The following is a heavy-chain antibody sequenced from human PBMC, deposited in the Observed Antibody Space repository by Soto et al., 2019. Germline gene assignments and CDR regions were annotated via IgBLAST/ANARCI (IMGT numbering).Heavy chain of an antibody. V-gene: IGHV4-30-4*01. CDR3: ARDVRGSYFHY. J-gene: IGHJ4*02. D-gene: IGHD3-16*01. Sequence: PSETLSLTCTVSGGSISSGDYYWSWFRQPPGKGLEWIAYIYYSGSTYYNPSLKSRVTISVDTSKNQFSLKLSSVTAADTAVYYCARDVRGSYFHYWGQGTLVTVSS. CDR1: GGSISSGDYY. CDR2: IYYSGST.